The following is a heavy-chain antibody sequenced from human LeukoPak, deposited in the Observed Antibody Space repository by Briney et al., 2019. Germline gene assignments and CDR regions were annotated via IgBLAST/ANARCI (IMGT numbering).Heavy chain of an antibody. CDR3: TTEGYCSGGNCYSFDN. D-gene: IGHD2-15*01. CDR1: GFTFRNAW. V-gene: IGHV3-15*01. Sequence: GGSPRLSCAASGFTFRNAWITWVRQAPGKGLEWVGRIKSKTDGGTIDYAAPVKGRSTASRDDSKNTVYLQMNSLKTEDTAVYFCTTEGYCSGGNCYSFDNWGQGTLVTVSS. CDR2: IKSKTDGGTI. J-gene: IGHJ4*02.